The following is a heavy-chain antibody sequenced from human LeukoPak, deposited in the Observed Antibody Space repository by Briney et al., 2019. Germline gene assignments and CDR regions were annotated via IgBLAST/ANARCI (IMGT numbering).Heavy chain of an antibody. Sequence: ASVKVSCKASGYTFTSYGISWVRQAPGQGLEWMGWISAYNGNTNYAQKLQGRVTMTTDTSTSTAYMELRSLRSDDTAVYYCARANLVVVPTAIYYYGMDVWGKGTTVTVSS. CDR1: GYTFTSYG. D-gene: IGHD2-2*01. V-gene: IGHV1-18*01. CDR2: ISAYNGNT. J-gene: IGHJ6*04. CDR3: ARANLVVVPTAIYYYGMDV.